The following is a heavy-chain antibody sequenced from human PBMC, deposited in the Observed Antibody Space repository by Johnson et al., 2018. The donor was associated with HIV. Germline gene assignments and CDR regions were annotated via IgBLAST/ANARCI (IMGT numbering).Heavy chain of an antibody. J-gene: IGHJ3*02. CDR1: GFTFSSYW. CDR3: ARDLGIYEGAFDI. D-gene: IGHD3-3*01. Sequence: VQLVESGGGLVQPGGSLRLSCAASGFTFSSYWMSWVRQAPGKGLEWVANIKQDGSEKYYVDSVKGRFTISRDNAKNSLYLQMNSLRAEDTAVYYCARDLGIYEGAFDIWGQGTMVTVSS. V-gene: IGHV3-7*01. CDR2: IKQDGSEK.